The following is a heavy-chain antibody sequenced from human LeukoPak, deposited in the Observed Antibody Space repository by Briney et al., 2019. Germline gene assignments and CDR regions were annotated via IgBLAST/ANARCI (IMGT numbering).Heavy chain of an antibody. J-gene: IGHJ3*02. D-gene: IGHD3-22*01. V-gene: IGHV4-30-2*01. CDR1: GGSISSGGYS. CDR2: IYHSGST. Sequence: SETLSLTCAVSGGSISSGGYSWSWIRQPPGKGLEWIGYIYHSGSTYYNPSLKSRVTISVDTSKNQFSLKLSSVTAADTAVYFCARDPDYYDSSGPLDIWGQGTMVTVSS. CDR3: ARDPDYYDSSGPLDI.